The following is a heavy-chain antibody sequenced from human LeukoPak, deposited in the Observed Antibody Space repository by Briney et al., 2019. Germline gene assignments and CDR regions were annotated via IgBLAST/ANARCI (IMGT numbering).Heavy chain of an antibody. CDR1: GGSIRSEGYY. CDR3: ARVGLCGGDCWGWFDP. CDR2: MHHSEST. Sequence: SETLSLTCTVSGGSIRSEGYYWSWIRQPPGKGLEWIVYMHHSESTYYNPSLRSRVIMSVDKSKNQFSLNLRSVTDADAAVYYCARVGLCGGDCWGWFDPWGQGTLVTVSS. D-gene: IGHD2-21*02. V-gene: IGHV4-30-4*01. J-gene: IGHJ5*02.